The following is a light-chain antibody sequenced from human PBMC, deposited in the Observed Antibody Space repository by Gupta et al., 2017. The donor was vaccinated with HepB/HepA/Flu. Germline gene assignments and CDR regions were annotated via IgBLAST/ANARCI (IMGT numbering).Light chain of an antibody. CDR1: QSLGSR. J-gene: IGKJ4*01. V-gene: IGKV3-15*01. Sequence: EIVMPQSPATLSVSPGERATLSCRASQSLGSRLAWYQQKPGQAPRLLIYGASTRATGIPARFSGSGSETEFTLTISSLQSEDFAVYYGQQDNIGAPVTFGGGTKVEIK. CDR3: QQDNIGAPVT. CDR2: GAS.